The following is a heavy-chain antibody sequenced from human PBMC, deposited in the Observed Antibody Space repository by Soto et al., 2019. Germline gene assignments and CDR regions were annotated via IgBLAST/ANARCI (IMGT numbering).Heavy chain of an antibody. CDR1: GGSFSGFS. Sequence: PSETLSLTCAVYGGSFSGFSWNWIRQPPGKGLEWIGEINHSGTSNYNPSLKSRVTILPDTSKNHFSLKLTSVTAADTTVYYCASVAETETPLRGPYYYYGMDVWGQGTTVTVSS. D-gene: IGHD1-1*01. V-gene: IGHV4-34*01. CDR2: INHSGTS. J-gene: IGHJ6*02. CDR3: ASVAETETPLRGPYYYYGMDV.